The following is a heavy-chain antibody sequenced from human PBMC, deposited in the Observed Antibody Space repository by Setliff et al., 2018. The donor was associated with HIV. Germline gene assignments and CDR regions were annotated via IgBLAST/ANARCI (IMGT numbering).Heavy chain of an antibody. CDR2: ISSDGNYK. J-gene: IGHJ4*02. V-gene: IGHV3-30*02. D-gene: IGHD3-22*01. CDR3: AKDFRPRDSSGYVFDY. Sequence: GGSLRLSCAASGFIFSAYNMHWARQAPGKGLEWVTFISSDGNYKIYADSVKGRFTISRDNAKNSLYLQMNSLRAEDMALYYCAKDFRPRDSSGYVFDYWGQGTLVTVSS. CDR1: GFIFSAYN.